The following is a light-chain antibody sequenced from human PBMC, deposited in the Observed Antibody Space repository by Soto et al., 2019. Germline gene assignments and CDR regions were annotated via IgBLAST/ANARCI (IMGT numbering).Light chain of an antibody. CDR3: QQYNVWPPVT. V-gene: IGKV3-15*01. Sequence: EIVMTQSPATLSVSPGESATLSCRASESVGDDLAWYQQKPRQAPSLLIYGASTRATGLPTRFSGSGSGTDFTLRIKSLQSEDSAVYYCQQYNVWPPVTFGGGTKVDIK. CDR1: ESVGDD. J-gene: IGKJ4*01. CDR2: GAS.